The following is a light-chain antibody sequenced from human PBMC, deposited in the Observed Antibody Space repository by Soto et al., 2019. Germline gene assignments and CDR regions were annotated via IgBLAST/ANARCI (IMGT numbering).Light chain of an antibody. CDR2: EVI. CDR1: SSDVGGHNY. CDR3: SSYEGTNSYVV. Sequence: SALTQPPSASGSPGQSVTISCTGTSSDVGGHNYVSWYQQHPGKAPKLMIYEVIKRPSGVPDRFSGSKSGNTASLTVSGLQAEDEADYFCSSYEGTNSYVVFGGGTKVTVL. J-gene: IGLJ2*01. V-gene: IGLV2-8*01.